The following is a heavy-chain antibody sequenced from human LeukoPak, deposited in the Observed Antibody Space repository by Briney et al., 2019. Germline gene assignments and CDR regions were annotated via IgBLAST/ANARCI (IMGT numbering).Heavy chain of an antibody. Sequence: GGSLRLSCAASGSPFSRLAMTWVRQAPGKGLEWVSAISGSGGSTNYADSVKGRFTISRDNSNDTLYLQMNSLRADDTAVYYCAKCRGGGGEYWNFDLWGRGILVTVSS. V-gene: IGHV3-23*01. D-gene: IGHD2-15*01. CDR2: ISGSGGST. CDR1: GSPFSRLA. CDR3: AKCRGGGGEYWNFDL. J-gene: IGHJ2*01.